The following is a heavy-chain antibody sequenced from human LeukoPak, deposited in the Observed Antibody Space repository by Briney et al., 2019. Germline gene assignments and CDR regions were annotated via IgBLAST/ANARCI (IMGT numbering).Heavy chain of an antibody. J-gene: IGHJ5*02. CDR2: MNPNSGNT. Sequence: ASVKVSCKASGYTSTSYGINWVRQATGQGLEWMGWMNPNSGNTGYAQKFQGRVTMTRNTSISTAYMELSSLRSEDTAVYYCARVGTLLWFGELLSNNWFDPWGQGTLVTVSS. CDR3: ARVGTLLWFGELLSNNWFDP. V-gene: IGHV1-8*01. D-gene: IGHD3-10*01. CDR1: GYTSTSYG.